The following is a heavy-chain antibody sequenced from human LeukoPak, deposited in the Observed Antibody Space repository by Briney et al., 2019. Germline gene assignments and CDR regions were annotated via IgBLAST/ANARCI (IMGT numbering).Heavy chain of an antibody. D-gene: IGHD3/OR15-3a*01. J-gene: IGHJ5*02. CDR2: IYYSGST. CDR3: ARDFWTRFDP. V-gene: IGHV4-59*01. Sequence: NPSETLSLTCTVSSGSISSYYWSWIRQPPGKGLEWIGYIYYSGSTSYNPSLESRVTISVDTSKNQFSLKLSSVTAADTAVYYCARDFWTRFDPWGQGTLVTVSS. CDR1: SGSISSYY.